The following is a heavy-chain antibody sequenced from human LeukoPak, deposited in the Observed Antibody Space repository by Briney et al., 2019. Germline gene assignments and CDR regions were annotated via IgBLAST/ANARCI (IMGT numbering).Heavy chain of an antibody. Sequence: GGSLRLSCAASRFTFSDYAMTWVRLAPGKGLGFVSSISGSGDTTYYADSVKGRFTISRDNSKDTLYLQMDSLTADDTATYYCAKPFYYGSGSYYGNFLHWGQGTLVTVSS. V-gene: IGHV3-23*01. CDR1: RFTFSDYA. J-gene: IGHJ4*02. D-gene: IGHD3-10*01. CDR2: ISGSGDTT. CDR3: AKPFYYGSGSYYGNFLH.